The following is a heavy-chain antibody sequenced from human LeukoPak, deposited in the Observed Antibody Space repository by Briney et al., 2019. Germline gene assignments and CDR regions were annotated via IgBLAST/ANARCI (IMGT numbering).Heavy chain of an antibody. CDR3: AREGYYYDSSGPIDY. CDR2: ISHSGNT. J-gene: IGHJ4*02. V-gene: IGHV4-31*03. Sequence: SQTLSLTCTVSGVSISSAPYYWSWIRQRPGKGLEWMGYISHSGNTYYNPSLKSRLNISADTSRNQFSLKLRSVTAADTALYFCAREGYYYDSSGPIDYWGQGTRVTVSS. D-gene: IGHD3-22*01. CDR1: GVSISSAPYY.